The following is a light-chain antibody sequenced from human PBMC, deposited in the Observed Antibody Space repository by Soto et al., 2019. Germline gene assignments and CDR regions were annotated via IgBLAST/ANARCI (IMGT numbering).Light chain of an antibody. Sequence: QSVLTQPPSASGSPGQSVTISCTGTSSDVGGYIYVSWYQHHPGKAPQFIIYDVTKRPSGVPDLFSGSRSGNTASLTVSGLQAEDEADYYCCSSADSTTSLVLFGGGTQLTVL. J-gene: IGLJ3*02. CDR3: CSSADSTTSLVL. CDR2: DVT. CDR1: SSDVGGYIY. V-gene: IGLV2-8*01.